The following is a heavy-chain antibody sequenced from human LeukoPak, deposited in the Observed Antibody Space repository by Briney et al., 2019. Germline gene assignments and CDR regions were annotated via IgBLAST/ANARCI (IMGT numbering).Heavy chain of an antibody. CDR2: TYYRSKWYN. CDR3: AREVEYCSGGSCYGIDY. Sequence: SQTLSLTCAISGDSVSSNSAAWNWIRQSPSRGLEWLGRTYYRSKWYNDYAVSVKSRITINPDTSKNQFSLQLNSVTPEDTAVYYCAREVEYCSGGSCYGIDYWGQGTLVTVSS. V-gene: IGHV6-1*01. CDR1: GDSVSSNSAA. D-gene: IGHD2-15*01. J-gene: IGHJ4*02.